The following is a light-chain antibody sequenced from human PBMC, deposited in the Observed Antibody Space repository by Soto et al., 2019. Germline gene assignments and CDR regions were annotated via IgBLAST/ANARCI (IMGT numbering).Light chain of an antibody. J-gene: IGKJ2*01. V-gene: IGKV1-39*01. Sequence: DIQMTQSPSSLSASVGDRVTITCRASQRISSYLNWYQQKPGKAPKLLIYAAPSLQSGVPSRFSGSGSGTDFTLTTSSLQPEDFATYYCQQSYSIPYTFGQGAKVDI. CDR2: AAP. CDR1: QRISSY. CDR3: QQSYSIPYT.